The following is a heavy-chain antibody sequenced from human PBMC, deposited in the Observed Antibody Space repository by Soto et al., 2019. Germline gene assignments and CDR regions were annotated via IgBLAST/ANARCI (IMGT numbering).Heavy chain of an antibody. J-gene: IGHJ4*02. CDR1: GGTFSSYA. CDR3: ANSPAAYYYDSSGYYFDY. Sequence: QVQLVQSGAEVKKPGSSVKVSCKASGGTFSSYAISWVRQAPGQGLEWMGGIIPIFGTANYAQKFQGRVTITADESTSTAYMELSSLRSEDTAVYYCANSPAAYYYDSSGYYFDYWGQGTLVTVSS. CDR2: IIPIFGTA. V-gene: IGHV1-69*12. D-gene: IGHD3-22*01.